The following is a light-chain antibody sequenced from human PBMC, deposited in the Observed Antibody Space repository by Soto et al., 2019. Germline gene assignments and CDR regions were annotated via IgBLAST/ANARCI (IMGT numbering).Light chain of an antibody. CDR3: SAFTGTTYV. V-gene: IGLV2-14*01. CDR2: DVS. CDR1: SSDVGGNKY. Sequence: QSALTQPASVSGSPGHSITISCTGSSSDVGGNKYVSWYQQYPGKAPKLMICDVSNRPSGVSNRFSGSKSGNTASLTISGLQAEDEADYYCSAFTGTTYVFGTGTKVTVL. J-gene: IGLJ1*01.